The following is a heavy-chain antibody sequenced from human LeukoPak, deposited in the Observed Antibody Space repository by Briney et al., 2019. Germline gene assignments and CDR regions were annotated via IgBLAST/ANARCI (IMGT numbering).Heavy chain of an antibody. V-gene: IGHV3-9*03. Sequence: GGSLRLSCAASGFTFDDYAMHWVRQAPGKGLEWVSGISWNSGSIGYADSVKGRFTISRDNAKNSLYLQMNSLRAEDMALYYCAKGRDDYGDYMGPYFDYWGQGTLVTVSS. CDR1: GFTFDDYA. D-gene: IGHD4-17*01. CDR2: ISWNSGSI. J-gene: IGHJ4*02. CDR3: AKGRDDYGDYMGPYFDY.